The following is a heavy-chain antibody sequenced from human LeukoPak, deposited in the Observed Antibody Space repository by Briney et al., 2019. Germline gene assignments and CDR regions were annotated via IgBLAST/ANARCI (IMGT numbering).Heavy chain of an antibody. J-gene: IGHJ5*02. CDR3: ARGPASGSNFAWFDP. CDR2: INHGGST. CDR1: GGSHSNYY. V-gene: IGHV4-34*01. D-gene: IGHD3-10*01. Sequence: NPSETLSLTCAVYGGSHSNYYWLGTRQPPGKAGEWFGEINHGGSTKYNPSLKSRVTISVDMSKRQFSLQLSSVTAADTAVYYCARGPASGSNFAWFDPWGQGTLVTVSS.